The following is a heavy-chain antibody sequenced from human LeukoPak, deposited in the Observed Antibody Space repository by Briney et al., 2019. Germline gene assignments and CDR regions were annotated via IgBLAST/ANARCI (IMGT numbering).Heavy chain of an antibody. CDR1: GFTFSSYG. D-gene: IGHD6-19*01. Sequence: GGSLRLSCAASGFTFSSYGMHWVRQAPGKGLEWVSFRYDGSNEYYADSVRGRFTISRDNSKNTLYLQMNSLRAEDTAVYYCARVIAVAGKNYYYYYYMDVWGKGTTVTVSS. CDR2: RYDGSNE. V-gene: IGHV3-30*02. CDR3: ARVIAVAGKNYYYYYYMDV. J-gene: IGHJ6*03.